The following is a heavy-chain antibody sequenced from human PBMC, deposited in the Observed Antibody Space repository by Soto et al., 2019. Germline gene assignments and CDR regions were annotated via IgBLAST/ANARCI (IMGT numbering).Heavy chain of an antibody. CDR2: IWYDGSNK. CDR1: GFTFSSYG. V-gene: IGHV3-33*01. Sequence: QVQLVESGGGVVQPGRSLRLSCAASGFTFSSYGMHWVRQAPGKGLEWVAVIWYDGSNKYYADSVKGRFTISRDNSKNTLYLQMNSLRAEDTAVYYCARDHPGYYGSGSYLDYWGQGTLVTVSS. CDR3: ARDHPGYYGSGSYLDY. J-gene: IGHJ4*02. D-gene: IGHD3-10*01.